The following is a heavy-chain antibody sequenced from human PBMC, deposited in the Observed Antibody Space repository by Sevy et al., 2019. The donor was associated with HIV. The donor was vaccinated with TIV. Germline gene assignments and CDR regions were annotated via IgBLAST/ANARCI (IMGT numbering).Heavy chain of an antibody. J-gene: IGHJ4*02. CDR3: ARVRGYSYGEFDY. V-gene: IGHV3-74*01. Sequence: GGSLRLSCAASGFTFSNYWMHWVRQAPEKGLMWVSRISSDGSITNYADSVKGRFTISGDNAKNTRYLQMNSLRVEDTAVYYCARVRGYSYGEFDYWGQGTLDTVSS. D-gene: IGHD5-18*01. CDR1: GFTFSNYW. CDR2: ISSDGSIT.